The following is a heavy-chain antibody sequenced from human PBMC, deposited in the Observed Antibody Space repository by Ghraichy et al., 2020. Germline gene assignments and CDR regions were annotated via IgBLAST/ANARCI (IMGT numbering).Heavy chain of an antibody. CDR3: AKGLITFGGVNTAIDC. CDR2: ISGSGGST. CDR1: GFTFSSYG. J-gene: IGHJ4*02. D-gene: IGHD3-16*01. V-gene: IGHV3-23*01. Sequence: LSLTCAASGFTFSSYGMSWVRQAPGKGLEWVSGISGSGGSTYYADSVKGRFTISRDNSKNTLYLQMNSLRAEDTAVYYCAKGLITFGGVNTAIDCWGQGTLVTVSS.